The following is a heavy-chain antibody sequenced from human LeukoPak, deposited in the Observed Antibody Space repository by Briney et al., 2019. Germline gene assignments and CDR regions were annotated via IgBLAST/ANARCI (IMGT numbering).Heavy chain of an antibody. D-gene: IGHD1-26*01. CDR3: ARDSSGSLDH. CDR1: GFNFRHYT. Sequence: GGSLRLSCAASGFNFRHYTMHWVRQTPGKGLEWVSLISWNAYSTSYGASVEGRFTISRDNNKGALNLQMNSLRTENTGFYYCARDSSGSLDHWGQGTLVTVSS. V-gene: IGHV3-43*01. CDR2: ISWNAYST. J-gene: IGHJ4*02.